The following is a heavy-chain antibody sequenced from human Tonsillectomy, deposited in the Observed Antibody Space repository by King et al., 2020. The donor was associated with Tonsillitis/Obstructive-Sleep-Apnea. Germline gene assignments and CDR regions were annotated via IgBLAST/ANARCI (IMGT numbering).Heavy chain of an antibody. CDR2: IVVGSGNT. V-gene: IGHV1-58*01. J-gene: IGHJ6*03. CDR1: GFTFTSSA. Sequence: QLVESGPEVKKPGTSVKVSCKASGFTFTSSAVQWVRQARGQRLEWIGWIVVGSGNTNYAQKFQERVTITRDMSTSTAYMELSSLRSEDTAVDYCAAGENYYYMDVWGKGTTVTVSS. CDR3: AAGENYYYMDV.